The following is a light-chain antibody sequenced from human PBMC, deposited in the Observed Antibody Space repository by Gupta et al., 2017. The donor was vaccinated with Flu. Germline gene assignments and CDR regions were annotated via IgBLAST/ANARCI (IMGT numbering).Light chain of an antibody. CDR1: QSISSW. CDR2: EAS. Sequence: DIQMTQSPSTLSASVGDRVTITCRASQSISSWLAWYQQKPGKAPKVLIYEASTLKSGVPPRFSGSGSGTEFTLTISSLQPDDFATYYCQQYNEYWTFGQGTKVEDK. CDR3: QQYNEYWT. V-gene: IGKV1-5*03. J-gene: IGKJ1*01.